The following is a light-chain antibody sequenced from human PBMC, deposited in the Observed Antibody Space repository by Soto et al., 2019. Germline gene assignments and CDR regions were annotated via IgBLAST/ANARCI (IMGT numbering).Light chain of an antibody. V-gene: IGKV3-15*01. J-gene: IGKJ2*01. CDR2: GAS. CDR1: QSVSSN. CDR3: QQYNNWPRGT. Sequence: EIVMTQSPATLSVSPGERATLSCRASQSVSSNLAWYQQKPGQAPRLLIYGASTRATGIPARFSGSGSGTEFTLTISSLQSEDFAVYXCQQYNNWPRGTFGQGTKLEIK.